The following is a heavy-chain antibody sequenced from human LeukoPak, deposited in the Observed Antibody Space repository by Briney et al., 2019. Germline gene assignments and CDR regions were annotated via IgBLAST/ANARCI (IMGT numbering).Heavy chain of an antibody. V-gene: IGHV3-30-3*01. CDR2: ISYDGSNK. Sequence: EGSLRLSCAASGFTFSSYAMHWVRQAPGKGLEWVAVISYDGSNKYYADSVKGRFTISRDNSKNTLYLQMNSLRAEDTAVYYCASYGGNSQPYTYYFDYWGQGTPVTVSS. D-gene: IGHD4-23*01. CDR1: GFTFSSYA. CDR3: ASYGGNSQPYTYYFDY. J-gene: IGHJ4*02.